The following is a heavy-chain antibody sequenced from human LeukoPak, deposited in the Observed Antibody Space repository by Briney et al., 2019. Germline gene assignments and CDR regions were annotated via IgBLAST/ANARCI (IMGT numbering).Heavy chain of an antibody. V-gene: IGHV3-7*01. CDR3: ARAMAAAGGFDY. CDR1: GFTSSSYW. Sequence: PGGSLRLSCAASGFTSSSYWMSWVRQAPGKGLERVANIKQDGSEKYYVDSVKGRFTISRDNAKNSLYLQMNSLRAEDTAVYYCARAMAAAGGFDYWGQGTLVTVSS. CDR2: IKQDGSEK. J-gene: IGHJ4*02. D-gene: IGHD6-13*01.